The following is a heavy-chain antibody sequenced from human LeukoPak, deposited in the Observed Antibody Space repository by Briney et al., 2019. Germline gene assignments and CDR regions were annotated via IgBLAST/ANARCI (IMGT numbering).Heavy chain of an antibody. V-gene: IGHV4-59*01. D-gene: IGHD2-15*01. Sequence: KPSETLSLTCTVSGGSISSYYWSWIRQPPGKGLEWIGYIYYSGSTNYNPSLKSRVTISVDTSENQFSLKLSSVTAADTAVYYCARVTVVAATGYFDLWGRGTLVTVSS. J-gene: IGHJ2*01. CDR1: GGSISSYY. CDR2: IYYSGST. CDR3: ARVTVVAATGYFDL.